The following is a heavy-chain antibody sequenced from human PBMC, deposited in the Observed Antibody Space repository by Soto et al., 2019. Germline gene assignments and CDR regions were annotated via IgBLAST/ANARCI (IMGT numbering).Heavy chain of an antibody. Sequence: PGWSVRLCCAASGFTFSSYGMHWVRQAPGKGLEWVAVIWYDGSNKYYADSVKGRFTISRDNSKNTLYLQMNSLRAEDTAVYYWARKLDSSSPYYYYGIDVCGQAITVTVS. CDR2: IWYDGSNK. J-gene: IGHJ6*02. V-gene: IGHV3-33*01. D-gene: IGHD6-6*01. CDR3: ARKLDSSSPYYYYGIDV. CDR1: GFTFSSYG.